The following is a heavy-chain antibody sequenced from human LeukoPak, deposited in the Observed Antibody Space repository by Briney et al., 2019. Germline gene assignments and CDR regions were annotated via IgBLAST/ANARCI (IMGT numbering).Heavy chain of an antibody. V-gene: IGHV4-59*01. CDR2: IYYSGST. CDR3: ARGRYDILTGLSWFDP. Sequence: PSETLSLTCTVSGGSISSYHWSWIRQPPGKGLEWIGYIYYSGSTNYNPSLKSRVTVSVDTSKNQFSLKLSSVTAADTAVYYCARGRYDILTGLSWFDPWGQGTLVTVSS. J-gene: IGHJ5*02. CDR1: GGSISSYH. D-gene: IGHD3-9*01.